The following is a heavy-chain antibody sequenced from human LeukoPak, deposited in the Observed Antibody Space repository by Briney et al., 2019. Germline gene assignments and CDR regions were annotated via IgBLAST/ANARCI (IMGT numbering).Heavy chain of an antibody. J-gene: IGHJ3*02. V-gene: IGHV1-18*01. CDR1: GYTFTSYG. CDR2: ISAYNGNT. CDR3: ARGDYDSSHDAFDI. Sequence: ASVKVSCKASGYTFTSYGISWVRQAPGQGLEWMGWISAYNGNTNYAQKLQGRVAMTTDTSTSTAYMELRSLRSDDTAVYYCARGDYDSSHDAFDIWGQGTMVTVSS. D-gene: IGHD3-22*01.